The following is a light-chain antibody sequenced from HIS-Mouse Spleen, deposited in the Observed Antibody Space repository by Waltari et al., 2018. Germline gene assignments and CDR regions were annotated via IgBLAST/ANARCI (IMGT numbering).Light chain of an antibody. Sequence: SYELTQPPSVSVSPGQTARITCSGDALPKKYAYWYQQKSGQAPVLVIYEDSKRTNGIPGRFSGSSSGTMATLTISGAQVEDEADYYCYSTDSSGNHRVFGGGTKLTVL. CDR1: ALPKKY. CDR3: YSTDSSGNHRV. V-gene: IGLV3-10*01. CDR2: EDS. J-gene: IGLJ2*01.